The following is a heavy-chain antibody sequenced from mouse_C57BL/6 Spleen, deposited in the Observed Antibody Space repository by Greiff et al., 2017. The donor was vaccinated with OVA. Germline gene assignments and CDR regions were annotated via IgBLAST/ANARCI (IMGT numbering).Heavy chain of an antibody. CDR2: IYPGNSDT. V-gene: IGHV1-5*01. D-gene: IGHD2-9*01. CDR1: GYTFTSYW. Sequence: EVQLQQPGTELVKPGASVKLSCKASGYTFTSYWMHWVKQRPGQGLEWIGAIYPGNSDTSYNQKFKGKAKLTAVTSASTAYMELSSLTNEDSAVYYGTGSYYGYDVYAMDYWGQGTSVTVSS. J-gene: IGHJ4*01. CDR3: TGSYYGYDVYAMDY.